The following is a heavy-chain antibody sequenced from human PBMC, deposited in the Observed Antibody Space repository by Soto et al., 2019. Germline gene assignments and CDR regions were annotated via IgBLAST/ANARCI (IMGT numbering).Heavy chain of an antibody. CDR3: ARHGIGARKSHYTNLDD. V-gene: IGHV3-30-3*01. CDR1: GFTFSDYV. CDR2: ISYDESSK. Sequence: QVQLVESGGGVVQPGRSLRLSCVASGFTFSDYVMHWVRQAPGKGLEWVTLISYDESSKYFADSVKGRLSISRDNPKKTVYMEINSHRPEYTAVYYCARHGIGARKSHYTNLDDWGLGATVTVAS. D-gene: IGHD6-6*01. J-gene: IGHJ6*02.